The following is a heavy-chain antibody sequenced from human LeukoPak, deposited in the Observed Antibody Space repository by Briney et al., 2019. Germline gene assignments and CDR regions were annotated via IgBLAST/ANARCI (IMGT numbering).Heavy chain of an antibody. CDR3: ARGFSGYKFDY. D-gene: IGHD3-22*01. CDR1: GGSISSSSYY. CDR2: IYYSGST. Sequence: SETLSLICTVSGGSISSSSYYWGWIRQPPGKGLEWIGNIYYSGSTYYNPSLKSRVTISVDTSKNQFSLKLSSVTAADTAVYYCARGFSGYKFDYWGQGTLVTVSS. J-gene: IGHJ4*02. V-gene: IGHV4-39*07.